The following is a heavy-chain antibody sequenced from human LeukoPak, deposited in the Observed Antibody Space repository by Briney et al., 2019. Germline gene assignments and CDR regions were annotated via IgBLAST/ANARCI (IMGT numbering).Heavy chain of an antibody. D-gene: IGHD3-22*01. CDR2: IYHSGST. Sequence: PSETLSLACAVSGGSISSSNWWSWVRQPPGKGLEWIGGIYHSGSTNYNPSLKSRVTISVDKSKNQFSLKLSSVTAADTAVYYCARGYYDSSGYSPLGYWGQGTLVTVSS. CDR1: GGSISSSNW. J-gene: IGHJ4*02. CDR3: ARGYYDSSGYSPLGY. V-gene: IGHV4-4*02.